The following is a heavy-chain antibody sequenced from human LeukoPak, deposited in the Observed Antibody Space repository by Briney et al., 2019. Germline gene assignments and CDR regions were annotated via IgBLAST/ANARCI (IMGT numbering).Heavy chain of an antibody. CDR2: ISYDGNNQ. CDR3: ARSHVDTGYYFDY. J-gene: IGHJ4*02. D-gene: IGHD5-18*01. CDR1: GFTFSRNA. V-gene: IGHV3-30-3*01. Sequence: GGSLRLSCVVSGFTFSRNAMHWVRQAPGKGLEWVAVISYDGNNQYYVESVKGRFTVSRDNSKNTLDLQMNSPRVEDTAVYYCARSHVDTGYYFDYWGQGTLVTVSS.